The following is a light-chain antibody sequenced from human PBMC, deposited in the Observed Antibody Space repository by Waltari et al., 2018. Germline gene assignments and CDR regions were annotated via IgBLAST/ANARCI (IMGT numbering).Light chain of an antibody. J-gene: IGKJ2*01. CDR3: LQRSNWPYT. CDR2: DAS. Sequence: LTQSPATLSLSPGERATLSCRASQTVRSFLAWYQQKPGQAPRLLIFDASSRAPGIPAKFRGSGSGTDFTLTVSNLEPEDFAVYYCLQRSNWPYTFGQGTRVEIK. V-gene: IGKV3-11*01. CDR1: QTVRSF.